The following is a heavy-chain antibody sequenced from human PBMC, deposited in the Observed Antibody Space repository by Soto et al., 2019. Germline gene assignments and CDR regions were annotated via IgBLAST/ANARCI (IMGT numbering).Heavy chain of an antibody. CDR2: INPSGDTT. Sequence: PGGSLRLSCAPFGFTFKNFAMSWVRQAPGKGLEWLSTINPSGDTTYSVDSVKGRFTTSRDNSKNRLYLQLNSLRVDDTAVYYCANLGYCTGRNCPLQHWGPGTLVTVSS. V-gene: IGHV3-23*01. CDR3: ANLGYCTGRNCPLQH. D-gene: IGHD2-8*02. J-gene: IGHJ1*01. CDR1: GFTFKNFA.